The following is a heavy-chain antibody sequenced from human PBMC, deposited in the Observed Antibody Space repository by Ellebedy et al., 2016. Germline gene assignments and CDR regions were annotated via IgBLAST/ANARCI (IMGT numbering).Heavy chain of an antibody. CDR1: GGSVRSSSYY. V-gene: IGHV4-39*01. CDR3: ASRPNWYFDL. J-gene: IGHJ2*01. Sequence: SETLSLXXTVSGGSVRSSSYYWDWIRQPPGKGLEWIGSKYYRGSTNYNPSLKSRVTISVDTSKNQFSLKLTSVTAADTAVYYCASRPNWYFDLWGRGTLVTVSS. CDR2: KYYRGST.